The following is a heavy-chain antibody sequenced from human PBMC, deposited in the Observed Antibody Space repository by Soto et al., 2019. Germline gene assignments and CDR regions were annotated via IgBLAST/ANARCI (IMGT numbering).Heavy chain of an antibody. V-gene: IGHV3-30-3*01. J-gene: IGHJ4*02. CDR2: LSNNGINA. CDR1: GFTFSTYT. Sequence: QVELVESGGGVVQPGRSLRLSCAASGFTFSTYTMHWVRQAPGKGLGWVAGLSNNGINADYADSVRGRFTISRDNSKNTMFLQMKRLRAEDTAVYYCAREWSISRAAPGYWGQGTLVTVSS. CDR3: AREWSISRAAPGY. D-gene: IGHD2-21*01.